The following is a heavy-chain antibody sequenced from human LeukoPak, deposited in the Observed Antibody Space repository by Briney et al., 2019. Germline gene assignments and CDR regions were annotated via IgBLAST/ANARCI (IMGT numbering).Heavy chain of an antibody. Sequence: GGSLRLSCAASGFPFSTYWMSWVRQAPGKGLKWVANIKQDGSEQYYVDSVKGRFTFSRDNAKNSLYLQMNSLRAEDTAVYYCARGTLVAYYFDSWGQGTLVTVSS. CDR3: ARGTLVAYYFDS. J-gene: IGHJ4*02. CDR1: GFPFSTYW. V-gene: IGHV3-7*01. D-gene: IGHD5-12*01. CDR2: IKQDGSEQ.